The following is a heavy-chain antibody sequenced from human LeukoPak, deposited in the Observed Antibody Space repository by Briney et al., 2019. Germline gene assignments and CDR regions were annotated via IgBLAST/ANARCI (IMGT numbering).Heavy chain of an antibody. CDR2: IYYSGST. CDR1: GGSISSYY. CDR3: ARVSGYSYGFDY. Sequence: SETLSLTCPVSGGSISSYYWSWIRQPPGKGLEWIGYIYYSGSTNYNPSLKSRVTISVDTSKNQFSLKLSSVTAADTAVYYCARVSGYSYGFDYWGQGTLVTVSS. D-gene: IGHD5-18*01. J-gene: IGHJ4*02. V-gene: IGHV4-59*08.